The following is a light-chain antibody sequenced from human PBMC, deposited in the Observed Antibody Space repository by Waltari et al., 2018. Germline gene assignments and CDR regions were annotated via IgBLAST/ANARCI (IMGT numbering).Light chain of an antibody. CDR1: QSISSY. J-gene: IGKJ2*01. CDR2: DAS. Sequence: EIVLTQSPATLSLSPGEGATLSCRASQSISSYLAWYQQKRGQAPRLLIYDASNRATGIPVRFSGSGSGTDFTLTISNVEPEDFAVYYCQQRSTWPPYTFGQGTKLEIK. CDR3: QQRSTWPPYT. V-gene: IGKV3-11*01.